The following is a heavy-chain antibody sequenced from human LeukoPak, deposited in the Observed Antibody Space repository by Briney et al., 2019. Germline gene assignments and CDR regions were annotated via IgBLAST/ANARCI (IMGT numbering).Heavy chain of an antibody. CDR1: GFAFSSYV. Sequence: QPGGSLRLSCAASGFAFSSYVMTWVRQAPGKGLEWVSGISGSGGSTYYADSVKGRFTLSRDNSKNTLYLQMNGLRAEDTAVYYCAKHYSDGITWYFDLWGRGTLVTVSS. D-gene: IGHD3-22*01. V-gene: IGHV3-23*01. J-gene: IGHJ2*01. CDR3: AKHYSDGITWYFDL. CDR2: ISGSGGST.